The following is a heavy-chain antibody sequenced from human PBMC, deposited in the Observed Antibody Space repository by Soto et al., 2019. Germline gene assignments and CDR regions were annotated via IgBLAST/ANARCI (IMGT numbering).Heavy chain of an antibody. Sequence: SETLSPTCTVSGGSISSYYWSWIRQPPGKGLEWIGYIYYSGSTNYNPSLKSRVTISVDTSKNQFSLKLSSVTAADTAVYYCARAGYYYDSSGYTLGAFDIWGQGTMVTVSS. CDR2: IYYSGST. V-gene: IGHV4-59*01. J-gene: IGHJ3*02. CDR1: GGSISSYY. D-gene: IGHD3-22*01. CDR3: ARAGYYYDSSGYTLGAFDI.